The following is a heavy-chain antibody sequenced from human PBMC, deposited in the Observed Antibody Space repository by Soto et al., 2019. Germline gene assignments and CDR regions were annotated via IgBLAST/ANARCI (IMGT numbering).Heavy chain of an antibody. J-gene: IGHJ4*02. CDR1: GFTFSSYA. V-gene: IGHV3-23*01. CDR3: AKVQPASKAGRQYFDS. CDR2: ISGSGGST. D-gene: IGHD6-6*01. Sequence: GGSLRLSCASSGFTFSSYAMSLVRQAPGKGLEWVSAISGSGGSTYYADSVKGRFTISRDNSKNTLYLQMNSLRAEDTAMYYCAKVQPASKAGRQYFDSWGQGTLVTVSS.